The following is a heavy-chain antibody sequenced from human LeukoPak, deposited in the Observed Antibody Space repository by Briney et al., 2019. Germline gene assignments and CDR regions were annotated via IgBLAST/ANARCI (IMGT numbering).Heavy chain of an antibody. J-gene: IGHJ6*02. CDR3: AREGSPPPSLDYYGMDV. CDR2: INPSGGST. V-gene: IGHV1-46*01. D-gene: IGHD3-10*01. CDR1: GYAFTSYY. Sequence: GASVKVSCKASGYAFTSYYMHWVRQAPGQGLEWMGIINPSGGSTSYAQKFQGRVTMTRDTSTSTVYMELSSLRSEDTAVYYCAREGSPPPSLDYYGMDVWGQGTTVTVSS.